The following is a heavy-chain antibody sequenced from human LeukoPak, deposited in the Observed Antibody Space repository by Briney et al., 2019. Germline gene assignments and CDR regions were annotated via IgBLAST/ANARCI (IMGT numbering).Heavy chain of an antibody. CDR2: INHSGST. V-gene: IGHV4-34*01. J-gene: IGHJ4*02. CDR3: ARGGQRHPDYYGSGSYRAAFDY. D-gene: IGHD3-10*01. Sequence: KPSETLSLTCAVYGGSFSGYYWSWIRQPPGKGLEWIGEINHSGSTNYNPSLKSRVTISVDTSKNQFSLKLSSVTAADTAVYYCARGGQRHPDYYGSGSYRAAFDYWGQGTLVTVSS. CDR1: GGSFSGYY.